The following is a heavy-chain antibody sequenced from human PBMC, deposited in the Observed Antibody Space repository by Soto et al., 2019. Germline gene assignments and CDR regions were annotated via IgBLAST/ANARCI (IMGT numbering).Heavy chain of an antibody. Sequence: PSETLSLTCAVYGGYFSGYDWSWIRQPPGKGLEWIGEINHSGSTNYNPSLKSRVTISVDTSKNQFSLKLSSVTAADTAVYYCARGHTLRYFDWLNGNWFDPWGQGTLVTVSS. V-gene: IGHV4-34*01. D-gene: IGHD3-9*01. CDR2: INHSGST. CDR1: GGYFSGYD. J-gene: IGHJ5*02. CDR3: ARGHTLRYFDWLNGNWFDP.